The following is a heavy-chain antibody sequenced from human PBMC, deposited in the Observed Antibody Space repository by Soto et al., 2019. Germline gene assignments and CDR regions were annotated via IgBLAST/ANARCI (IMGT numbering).Heavy chain of an antibody. CDR1: GYTFTSYY. D-gene: IGHD3-3*01. Sequence: GASVKVSCKASGYTFTSYYMHWVRQAPGQGLEWMGITNPSGGSTSYAQKFQGRVTMTRDTSTSTVYMELSSLRSEDTAVYYCARVYYDFWSGYGAPGYWGQGTLVTVSS. V-gene: IGHV1-46*03. CDR2: TNPSGGST. CDR3: ARVYYDFWSGYGAPGY. J-gene: IGHJ4*02.